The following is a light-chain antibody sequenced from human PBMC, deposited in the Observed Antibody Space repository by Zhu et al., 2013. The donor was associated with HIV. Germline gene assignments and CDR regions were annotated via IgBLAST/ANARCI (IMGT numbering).Light chain of an antibody. Sequence: NFMLTQPHSVSESPGKTVTISCTRSSGSIAANYVHWYQQRPGSSPTTVIYEDDQRTLLGSRNRFSGSIDRSSNSASLTISGLRTEDEADYFCQSYDTNNEIIFAGGTEADRP. J-gene: IGLJ2*01. CDR3: QSYDTNNEII. CDR2: EDD. V-gene: IGLV6-57*01. CDR1: SGSIAANY.